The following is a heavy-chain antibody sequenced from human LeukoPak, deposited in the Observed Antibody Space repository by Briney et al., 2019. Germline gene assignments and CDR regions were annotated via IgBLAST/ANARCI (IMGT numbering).Heavy chain of an antibody. CDR3: ARGPYCSSTSCYRAIRWFDP. V-gene: IGHV4-59*01. J-gene: IGHJ5*02. CDR2: IYYSGST. CDR1: GGSLSSYY. Sequence: SETLSLTCTVSGGSLSSYYWRWIRQPPGNGLEWIGYIYYSGSTNYNPSLMSRVTISVDTSKNQFSLKLSSVTAADTAVYYCARGPYCSSTSCYRAIRWFDPWGQGTLVTVSS. D-gene: IGHD2-2*02.